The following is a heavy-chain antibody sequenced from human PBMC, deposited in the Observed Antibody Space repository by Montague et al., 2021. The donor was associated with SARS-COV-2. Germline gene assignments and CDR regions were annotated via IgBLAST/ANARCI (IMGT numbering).Heavy chain of an antibody. CDR3: ARDIPTFAADSDAFDT. CDR2: IWYDGSNK. D-gene: IGHD2-2*02. Sequence: SLRLSCAASGFTFSSYGMHWVRQAPGKGLEWVAVIWYDGSNKYYADSVKGRFTISRDNSKNTLYLQMNSLRAEDTAVYYCARDIPTFAADSDAFDTWGQGTMVTVSS. V-gene: IGHV3-33*08. J-gene: IGHJ3*02. CDR1: GFTFSSYG.